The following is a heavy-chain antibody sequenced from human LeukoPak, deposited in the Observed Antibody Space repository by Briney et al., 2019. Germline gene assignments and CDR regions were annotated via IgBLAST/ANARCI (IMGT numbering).Heavy chain of an antibody. D-gene: IGHD2-2*03. CDR2: IIPIFGTP. J-gene: IGHJ6*03. CDR3: AKSWMNRPPRYMDV. V-gene: IGHV1-69*06. CDR1: GGTFNSYA. Sequence: GASVKVSCKASGGTFNSYAISWVRQAPGQGLEWMGGIIPIFGTPKYAQKFQDRVTITADKSTSTVYMELSSLRSDDTAVYYCAKSWMNRPPRYMDVWGKGTTVTISS.